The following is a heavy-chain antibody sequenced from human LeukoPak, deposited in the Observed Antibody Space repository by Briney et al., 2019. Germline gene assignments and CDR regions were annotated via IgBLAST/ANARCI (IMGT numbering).Heavy chain of an antibody. J-gene: IGHJ4*02. Sequence: GGSLRLSCAASGFTFSSYGMHWVRQAPGKGLEWVAFIRYDGSNKYYADSVKGRFTISRDNSKNTLYLQMNSLRAEDTAMYYCARIITMIVVAGGYWGQGTLVTVSS. V-gene: IGHV3-30*02. CDR3: ARIITMIVVAGGY. CDR1: GFTFSSYG. D-gene: IGHD3-22*01. CDR2: IRYDGSNK.